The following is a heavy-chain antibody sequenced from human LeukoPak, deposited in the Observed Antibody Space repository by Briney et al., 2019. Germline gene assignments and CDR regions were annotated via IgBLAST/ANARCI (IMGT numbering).Heavy chain of an antibody. D-gene: IGHD2-2*01. Sequence: GGSLRLSCAASGFIVSSNYMSWVRQAPGKGLEWVSVIRSDGTTSYADSVKGRFTISRDSSKNMLYLQMNSLRVEDTAVYYCAREAKIVVVPAATYYYYYGMDVWGQGTTVTVSS. V-gene: IGHV3-53*01. CDR3: AREAKIVVVPAATYYYYYGMDV. J-gene: IGHJ6*02. CDR2: IRSDGTT. CDR1: GFIVSSNY.